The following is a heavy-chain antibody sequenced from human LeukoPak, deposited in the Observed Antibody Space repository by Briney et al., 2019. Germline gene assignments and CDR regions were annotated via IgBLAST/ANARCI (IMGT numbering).Heavy chain of an antibody. D-gene: IGHD3-3*01. CDR2: INPNSGGT. CDR3: ARGRRLFLEFRQYYGMDV. CDR1: GYTFTGYY. J-gene: IGHJ6*01. V-gene: IGHV1-2*02. Sequence: ASVKVSCKASGYTFTGYYMHWVRQAPGQGLEWMGWINPNSGGTNYAQKFQGRVTMTRDTSISTAYMELSRLRSDDTAVYYCARGRRLFLEFRQYYGMDVGAEGPTVSVSS.